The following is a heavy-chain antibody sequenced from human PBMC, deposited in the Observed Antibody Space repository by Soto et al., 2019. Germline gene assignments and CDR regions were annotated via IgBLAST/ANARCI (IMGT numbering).Heavy chain of an antibody. J-gene: IGHJ6*02. CDR3: ARAQRIQLWASGMDV. V-gene: IGHV1-69*13. CDR1: WVAQDSNV. Sequence: ASAKVPWKACWVAQDSNVSWWVQQSPVQGLEWMGRIIPVFATVNYAKKFQRRVTITADESTTTAYMQLRRLRSEDAAVYYCARAQRIQLWASGMDVWGQGTTVTVYS. D-gene: IGHD5-18*01. CDR2: IIPVFATV.